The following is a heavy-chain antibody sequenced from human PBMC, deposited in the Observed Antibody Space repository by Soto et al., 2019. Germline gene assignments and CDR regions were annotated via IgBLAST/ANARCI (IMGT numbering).Heavy chain of an antibody. J-gene: IGHJ5*02. D-gene: IGHD6-6*01. CDR3: ARDSSSSNWFDP. CDR2: INSDGSST. Sequence: EVQLVESGGGLVQPGGSPRLSCAASGFTFSSYWMHWVRQAPGKGLVWVSRINSDGSSTSYADSVKGRFTISRDNAKNTLYLQMNSLRAEDTAVYYCARDSSSSNWFDPWGQGTLVTVSS. V-gene: IGHV3-74*01. CDR1: GFTFSSYW.